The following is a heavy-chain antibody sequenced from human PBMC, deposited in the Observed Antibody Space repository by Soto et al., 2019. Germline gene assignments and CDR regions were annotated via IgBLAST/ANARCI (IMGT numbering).Heavy chain of an antibody. J-gene: IGHJ3*02. V-gene: IGHV4-61*01. CDR3: ARVWGGAFDI. CDR2: IYYSGST. Sequence: PDTLSLTCTVTGGFISNDSFYWGWIRQPPGKGLEWIGYIYYSGSTYYNPSLKSRVTISVDTSKNQFSLKLSSVTAADTAVYYCARVWGGAFDIWGQGTMVTVSS. CDR1: GGFISNDSFY. D-gene: IGHD3-10*01.